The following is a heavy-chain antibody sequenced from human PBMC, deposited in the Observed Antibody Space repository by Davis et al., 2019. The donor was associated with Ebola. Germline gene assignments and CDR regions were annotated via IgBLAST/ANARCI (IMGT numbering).Heavy chain of an antibody. CDR3: ATWSYAILSTDY. Sequence: GESLKISCAASGFTVGSKYMSWLRQAPGKGLEWVAFIQYDGSNQYYADSVKGRFAISRDNSKSTLYLQMHSLRPEDTAVYYCATWSYAILSTDYWGQGTLVTVSS. J-gene: IGHJ4*02. CDR2: IQYDGSNQ. CDR1: GFTVGSKY. D-gene: IGHD2-8*01. V-gene: IGHV3-30*02.